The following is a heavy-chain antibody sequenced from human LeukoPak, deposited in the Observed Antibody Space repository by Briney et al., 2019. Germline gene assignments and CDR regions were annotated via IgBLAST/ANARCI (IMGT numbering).Heavy chain of an antibody. CDR1: GFTFSSYL. CDR2: IRGDGSKE. CDR3: ASAREYCGGAECYEYFQH. Sequence: GGSLRLSCAASGFTFSSYLMSWVRQAPGKGLEWVATIRGDGSKEFYVDSVKGRFIISRDNSRNTLFLQMSSLRAEDTALYYCASAREYCGGAECYEYFQHWGQGTLVTVSS. D-gene: IGHD2-21*01. V-gene: IGHV3-7*05. J-gene: IGHJ1*01.